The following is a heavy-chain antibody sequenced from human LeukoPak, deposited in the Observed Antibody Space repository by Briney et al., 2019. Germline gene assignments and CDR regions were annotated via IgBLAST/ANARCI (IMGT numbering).Heavy chain of an antibody. J-gene: IGHJ4*02. D-gene: IGHD2-21*01. CDR3: AKDGED. CDR2: ISGSASDT. V-gene: IGHV3-23*01. Sequence: GGSLRLSCVASGFTFRNYAMSWVRQAPGKGLESVSTISGSASDTHYADSVKGRFTISRDNSKNTLYLHTDSLRADDTAVYYCAKDGEDWGQGTLVTVSS. CDR1: GFTFRNYA.